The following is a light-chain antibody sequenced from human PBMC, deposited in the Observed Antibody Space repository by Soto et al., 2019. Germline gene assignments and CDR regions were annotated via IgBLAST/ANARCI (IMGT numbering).Light chain of an antibody. Sequence: DIQMTQSPSTLSASVGDRVTITCRASQTISGWLAWYQQKPGKAPKLLIYYASSLESGVPSRFSGSGAGTEFALTISSLQPDDFATYYCQQYTSYLPHTFGQGTKVDIK. CDR2: YAS. CDR3: QQYTSYLPHT. J-gene: IGKJ2*01. CDR1: QTISGW. V-gene: IGKV1-5*01.